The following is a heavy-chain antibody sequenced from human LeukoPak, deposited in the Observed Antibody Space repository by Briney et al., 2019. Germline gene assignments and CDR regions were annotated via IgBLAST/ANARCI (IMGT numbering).Heavy chain of an antibody. CDR1: GGIISSTTYY. V-gene: IGHV4-39*07. Sequence: SETLSLTCTVSGGIISSTTYYWGWIRQPPGKGLEWIGEINHSGSTNYNPSLKSRVTISVDTSKNQFSLKLSSVTAADTAVYYCASRGYYGSGSYYKELYFDYWGQGTLVTVSS. CDR3: ASRGYYGSGSYYKELYFDY. CDR2: INHSGST. J-gene: IGHJ4*02. D-gene: IGHD3-10*01.